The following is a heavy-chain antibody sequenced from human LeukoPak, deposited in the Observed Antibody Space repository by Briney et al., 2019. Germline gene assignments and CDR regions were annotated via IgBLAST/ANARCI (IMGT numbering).Heavy chain of an antibody. J-gene: IGHJ6*03. D-gene: IGHD3-16*02. Sequence: KTSETLSLTCTVSGGSISSSSYYWGWIRQPPGKGLEWIGSIYYSGSTYYNPSLKSRVTISVDTSKNQFSLKLSSVTAADTAVYYCARYNYDYVWGSYRSYYYYYMDVWGKGTTVTISS. CDR2: IYYSGST. V-gene: IGHV4-39*07. CDR3: ARYNYDYVWGSYRSYYYYYMDV. CDR1: GGSISSSSYY.